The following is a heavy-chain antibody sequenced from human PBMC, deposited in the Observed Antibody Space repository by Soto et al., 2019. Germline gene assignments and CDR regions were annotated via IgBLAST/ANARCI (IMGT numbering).Heavy chain of an antibody. CDR1: GFTFTNYA. J-gene: IGHJ5*02. CDR2: ISASGGLK. V-gene: IGHV3-23*01. Sequence: EVQLSESGGDLRQPGGSLRLSCAASGFTFTNYAMTWVRQTPGKGLEWVSGISASGGLKYYADSVRGRFTVSRDNSKNILYLQMDNLRDEDTALYYCAREVGAPPGWLDPWGQGTQVTVSS. D-gene: IGHD1-26*01. CDR3: AREVGAPPGWLDP.